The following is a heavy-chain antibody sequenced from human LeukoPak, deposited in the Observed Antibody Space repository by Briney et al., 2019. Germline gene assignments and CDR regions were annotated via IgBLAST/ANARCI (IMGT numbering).Heavy chain of an antibody. CDR1: GYTFTGYY. V-gene: IGHV1-2*06. CDR2: INPNSGGT. CDR3: ARDLRGAYAPYSGYDLNY. Sequence: GASVKVSCKASGYTFTGYYMHWVRQAPGQGLEWMGRINPNSGGTNYAQKFQGRVTMTRDTSISTAYMELSRLRSDDTAVYYCARDLRGAYAPYSGYDLNYWGQGTLVTVSS. J-gene: IGHJ4*02. D-gene: IGHD5-12*01.